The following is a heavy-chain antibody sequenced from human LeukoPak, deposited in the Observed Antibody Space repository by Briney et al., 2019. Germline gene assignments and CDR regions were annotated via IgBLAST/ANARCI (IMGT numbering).Heavy chain of an antibody. CDR3: AREVRYYDILTGYYDVDWFDP. CDR1: GGSISSYY. CDR2: IYYSGST. Sequence: SETLSLTCTVSGGSISSYYWSWIRQPPGKGLEWIGYIYYSGSTNYNPSLKSRVTISVDTSKNQFSLKLSSVTAADTAVYYCAREVRYYDILTGYYDVDWFDPWGQGTLVTVSS. J-gene: IGHJ5*02. D-gene: IGHD3-9*01. V-gene: IGHV4-59*01.